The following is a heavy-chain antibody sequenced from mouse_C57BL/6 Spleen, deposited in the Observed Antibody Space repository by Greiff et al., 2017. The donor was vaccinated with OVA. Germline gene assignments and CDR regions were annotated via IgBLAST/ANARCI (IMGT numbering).Heavy chain of an antibody. V-gene: IGHV1-72*01. CDR2: LDPNSGGT. CDR3: AYYDYDSAWFAY. Sequence: QVQLQQPGAELVKPGASVKLSCKASGYTFTSYWLHWVKQRPGRGLEWIGRLDPNSGGTKYNEKFKSKATLTVDKPSRTAYMQLSSLTSEDSAVYYCAYYDYDSAWFAYWGQGTLVTVSA. J-gene: IGHJ3*01. CDR1: GYTFTSYW. D-gene: IGHD2-4*01.